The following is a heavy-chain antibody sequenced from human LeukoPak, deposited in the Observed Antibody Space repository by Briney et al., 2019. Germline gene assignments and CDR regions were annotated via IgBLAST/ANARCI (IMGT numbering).Heavy chain of an antibody. CDR3: ARSQNYYGSGDY. CDR2: IYYTGNT. Sequence: SETLSLTCTVSGDSVSNGNYYWSWLRQPPGKALEWIGYIYYTGNTYYNPSLEGRVTISVDTSKNHFSVKLSSVTAADTAVYYCARSQNYYGSGDYWSQGTLVTVSS. V-gene: IGHV4-61*03. J-gene: IGHJ4*02. D-gene: IGHD3-10*01. CDR1: GDSVSNGNYY.